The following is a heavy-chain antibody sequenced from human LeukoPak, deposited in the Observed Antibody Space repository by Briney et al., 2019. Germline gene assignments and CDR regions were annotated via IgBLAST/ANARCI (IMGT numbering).Heavy chain of an antibody. CDR3: ARDFLQSLYGRGSGGWFDP. Sequence: SETLSLTCAVYGGSFSGYYWSWIRQPPGKGLEWIGEINHSGSTNYNPSLKSRVTISVDTSKNQFSLKLSSVTAADTAVYYCARDFLQSLYGRGSGGWFDPWGQGTLVTVSS. CDR2: INHSGST. V-gene: IGHV4-34*01. J-gene: IGHJ5*02. D-gene: IGHD3-10*01. CDR1: GGSFSGYY.